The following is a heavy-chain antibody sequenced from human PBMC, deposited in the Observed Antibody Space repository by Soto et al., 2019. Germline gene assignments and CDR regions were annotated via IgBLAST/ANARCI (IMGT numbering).Heavy chain of an antibody. J-gene: IGHJ5*02. CDR1: GDSVSSNSAA. CDR3: ARDPIRIALAAGKGNWFDP. V-gene: IGHV6-1*01. Sequence: KQSQTLSLTCAISGDSVSSNSAAWNWIRQSPSRGLEWLGRTYYRSKWYNDYAVSVKSRITINPDTSKNQFSLQLNSVTPEDTAVYYCARDPIRIALAAGKGNWFDPWGQGTLVTVSS. CDR2: TYYRSKWYN. D-gene: IGHD6-13*01.